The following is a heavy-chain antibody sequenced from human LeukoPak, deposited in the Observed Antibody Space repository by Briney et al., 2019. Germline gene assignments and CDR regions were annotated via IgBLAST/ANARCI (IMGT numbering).Heavy chain of an antibody. D-gene: IGHD5-18*01. Sequence: ASVKVSCKASGYTFTGYYMHWVRQAPGQGLEWMGWINPNSGGTNYAQKFQGRVTMTRDTSIGTAYMELSRLRSDDTAVYYCARAHENTAMVIAYWGQGTLVTVSS. J-gene: IGHJ4*02. V-gene: IGHV1-2*02. CDR1: GYTFTGYY. CDR3: ARAHENTAMVIAY. CDR2: INPNSGGT.